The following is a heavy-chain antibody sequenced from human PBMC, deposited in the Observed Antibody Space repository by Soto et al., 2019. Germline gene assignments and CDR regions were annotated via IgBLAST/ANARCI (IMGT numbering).Heavy chain of an antibody. V-gene: IGHV3-48*02. CDR1: GFTFSSYN. CDR2: ISSRGSTM. Sequence: EVQLVESGGGLVQPGGSLRLSCAASGFTFSSYNMKWVRQAPGKGLEWVSYISSRGSTMEYADSVKGRFIISRDNAKNSLYLKINSLRDEDTAVYYCGRDFPYDDMAVWGQGPTVTVSS. CDR3: GRDFPYDDMAV. J-gene: IGHJ6*02. D-gene: IGHD2-8*01.